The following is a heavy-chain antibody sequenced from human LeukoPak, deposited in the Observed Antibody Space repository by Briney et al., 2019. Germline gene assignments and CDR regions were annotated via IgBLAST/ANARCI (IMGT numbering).Heavy chain of an antibody. CDR1: GYTFTGYY. D-gene: IGHD2-2*01. V-gene: IGHV1-2*02. J-gene: IGHJ5*02. Sequence: ASVKVSCKASGYTFTGYYMHWVRQAPGQGLEWMGWINPNSGGTNYAQKFQGRVTMTRDTSISTAYMELSRLRSDDTAVYYCARIPIVVVPAAQGHNWFDPWGQGTLVTVSS. CDR3: ARIPIVVVPAAQGHNWFDP. CDR2: INPNSGGT.